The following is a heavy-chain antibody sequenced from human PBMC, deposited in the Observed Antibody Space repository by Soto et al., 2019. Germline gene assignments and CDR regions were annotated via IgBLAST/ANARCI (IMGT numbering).Heavy chain of an antibody. CDR3: AKDRGYSFGGD. CDR1: GFSFSRND. Sequence: EVQLLESGGDLVQPGGSLRLSCAASGFSFSRNDMSWVRQAPGKGMEWISAISGSGGRTYYADSVKGRFTISRDNSKNMLYLQMDQLRVEDTATYYCAKDRGYSFGGDWGQGTLVAVSS. D-gene: IGHD5-18*01. CDR2: ISGSGGRT. V-gene: IGHV3-23*01. J-gene: IGHJ4*02.